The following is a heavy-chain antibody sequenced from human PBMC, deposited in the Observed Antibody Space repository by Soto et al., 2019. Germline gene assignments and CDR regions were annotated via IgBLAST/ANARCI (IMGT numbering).Heavy chain of an antibody. D-gene: IGHD2-2*01. Sequence: QVQLVQSGAEVKKPGSSVKVSCKASGGTFSSYAISWVRQAPGQGLEWMGGIIPIPGTANYAQKFQGRVTITRVESTSTAYMELSSPRSEDTAVYYCARSHGSSTSLEIYYYYYYGMDVWGQGTTVTVSS. J-gene: IGHJ6*02. CDR3: ARSHGSSTSLEIYYYYYYGMDV. V-gene: IGHV1-69*01. CDR2: IIPIPGTA. CDR1: GGTFSSYA.